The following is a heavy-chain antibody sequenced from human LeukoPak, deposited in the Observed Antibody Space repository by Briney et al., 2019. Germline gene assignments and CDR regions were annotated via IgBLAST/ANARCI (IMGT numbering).Heavy chain of an antibody. J-gene: IGHJ4*02. V-gene: IGHV4-4*07. D-gene: IGHD6-19*01. CDR3: ARDESSGWRWYYFDY. Sequence: KPSETLSLTCTVSGGSISSYYWSWIRQPAGKGLEWIGRIYTSGSTNYNPSLKSRVTMSVDTSKNQFSLKLSSVTAADTAVYYCARDESSGWRWYYFDYWGQGTLVTVSS. CDR1: GGSISSYY. CDR2: IYTSGST.